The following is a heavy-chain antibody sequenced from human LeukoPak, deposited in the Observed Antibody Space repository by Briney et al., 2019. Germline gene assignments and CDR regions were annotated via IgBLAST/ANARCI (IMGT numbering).Heavy chain of an antibody. D-gene: IGHD3-16*01. Sequence: GGSLRLSCAASGFTFSSYAMSWVRQAPGKGLEWVSGISGSGGSTYYADSVKGRFTISRDNSQNTIYLQMESLRAEDTAVYYCTKAVGGGRDAYDIWGQGTMVTVSS. CDR2: ISGSGGST. V-gene: IGHV3-23*01. J-gene: IGHJ3*02. CDR3: TKAVGGGRDAYDI. CDR1: GFTFSSYA.